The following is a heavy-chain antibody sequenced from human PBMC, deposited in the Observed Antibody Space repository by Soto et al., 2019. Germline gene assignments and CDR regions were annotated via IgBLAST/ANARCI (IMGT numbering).Heavy chain of an antibody. D-gene: IGHD6-19*01. CDR1: GFTFSSYS. CDR2: ISGSGGTI. CDR3: ARETGLRSSGWSYYFDF. Sequence: EVQLVESGGGMVQPGGSLRVSCAASGFTFSSYSMHWVRQAPGKGLEWVSYISGSGGTIYYADSVEGRFTISRDNAKSTLSVQMNSLRDEDTAVYFCARETGLRSSGWSYYFDFWGQGTRVTVSS. J-gene: IGHJ4*02. V-gene: IGHV3-48*02.